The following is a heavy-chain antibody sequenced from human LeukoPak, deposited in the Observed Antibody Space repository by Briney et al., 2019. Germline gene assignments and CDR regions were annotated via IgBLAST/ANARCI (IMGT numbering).Heavy chain of an antibody. V-gene: IGHV3-9*01. J-gene: IGHJ4*02. Sequence: PGGSLRLSCAASGFTFDDYAMHWVRQAPGKGLEWVSGISWNSGSIGYADSVKGRFTISRDNAKNSLYLQMNSLRAEDTALYYCARDDSSGYYYFDNWGQGTLVTVSS. D-gene: IGHD3-22*01. CDR1: GFTFDDYA. CDR3: ARDDSSGYYYFDN. CDR2: ISWNSGSI.